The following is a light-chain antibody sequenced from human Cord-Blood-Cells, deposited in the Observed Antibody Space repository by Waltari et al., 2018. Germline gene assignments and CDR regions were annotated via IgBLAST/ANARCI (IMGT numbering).Light chain of an antibody. Sequence: QSALTQPHSVSGSPGQSVTISCTGTSSDAGGYNYVSWYQQHPGKAPKLMIYDVSKRPSGVPDRFSGSKSGNTASLTISGLQAEDEADYYCCSYAGSYTVFGGGTKLTVL. CDR1: SSDAGGYNY. CDR2: DVS. V-gene: IGLV2-11*01. J-gene: IGLJ2*01. CDR3: CSYAGSYTV.